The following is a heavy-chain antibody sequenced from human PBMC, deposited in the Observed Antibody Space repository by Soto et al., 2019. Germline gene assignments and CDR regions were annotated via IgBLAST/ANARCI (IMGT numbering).Heavy chain of an antibody. J-gene: IGHJ6*02. CDR2: INPSGGST. CDR1: GHTFTSYY. Sequence: VKVSCKASGHTFTSYYMHWVRQAPGQGLEWMGIINPSGGSTSYAQKFQGRVTMTRDTSTSTVYMELSSLRSEDTAVYYCAREGEGILRFLEWSRPAHGMDVWGQGTTVTVS. V-gene: IGHV1-46*01. CDR3: AREGEGILRFLEWSRPAHGMDV. D-gene: IGHD3-3*01.